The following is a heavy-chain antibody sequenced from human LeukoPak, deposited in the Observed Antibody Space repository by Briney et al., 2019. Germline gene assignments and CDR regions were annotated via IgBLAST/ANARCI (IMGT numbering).Heavy chain of an antibody. CDR2: IRNKANSYTT. V-gene: IGHV3-72*01. D-gene: IGHD1-26*01. CDR3: AREWDSGSYYLGYFDY. J-gene: IGHJ4*02. Sequence: GGSLRLSCAASGFTFSDHYMDWVRPAPGKGLEWVGRIRNKANSYTTKYAASVKGRFTISRDDSKNSLYLQMNSLKCEDTAVYYCAREWDSGSYYLGYFDYWGQGTLVTVSS. CDR1: GFTFSDHY.